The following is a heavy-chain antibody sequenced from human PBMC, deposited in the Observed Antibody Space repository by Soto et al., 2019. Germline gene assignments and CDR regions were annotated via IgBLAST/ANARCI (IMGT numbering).Heavy chain of an antibody. CDR2: MNPDSGGT. Sequence: ASVKVSCKASGYTFTGNYIHWVRQAPGQGPEWMGWMNPDSGGTDYAQNFQGRVTMTRDTSINTAYMELNGLSSDDTAIYFCAPGRDSGVIDYWGQGTQVTVS. CDR1: GYTFTGNY. D-gene: IGHD2-15*01. J-gene: IGHJ4*02. V-gene: IGHV1-2*02. CDR3: APGRDSGVIDY.